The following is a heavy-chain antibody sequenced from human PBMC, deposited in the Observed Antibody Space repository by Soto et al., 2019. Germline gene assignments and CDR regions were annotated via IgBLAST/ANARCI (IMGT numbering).Heavy chain of an antibody. V-gene: IGHV4-31*03. CDR3: ARVKARYSYGPTYYYYGMDV. Sequence: SETLSLTCTVSGGSISSGGYYWSWIRQHPGKGLEWIGYIYYSGSTYYNPSLKSRVTISVDTSKNQFSLKLSSVTAADTAVDYCARVKARYSYGPTYYYYGMDVWGQGTTVTVSS. CDR2: IYYSGST. D-gene: IGHD5-18*01. CDR1: GGSISSGGYY. J-gene: IGHJ6*02.